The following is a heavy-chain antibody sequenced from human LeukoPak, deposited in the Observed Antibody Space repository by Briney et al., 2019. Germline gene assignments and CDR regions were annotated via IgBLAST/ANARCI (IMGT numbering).Heavy chain of an antibody. Sequence: GGSLRLSCAASGFSFSDEYMSWIRQAPGQGPEWISYISASGSYTNYADSVKGRFTISRDNAENSLHLQMNSLRAEDTAVYYCGRSRGAGPGAHFDVWGQGILVTVSS. CDR2: ISASGSYT. CDR3: GRSRGAGPGAHFDV. J-gene: IGHJ4*02. V-gene: IGHV3-11*03. CDR1: GFSFSDEY. D-gene: IGHD6-19*01.